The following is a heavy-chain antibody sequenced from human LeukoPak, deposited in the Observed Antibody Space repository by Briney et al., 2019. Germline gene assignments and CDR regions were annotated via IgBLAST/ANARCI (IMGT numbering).Heavy chain of an antibody. V-gene: IGHV4-4*09. Sequence: SETLSLTCTVSGGSISSYFWSWIRQPPGKGLEWIGYSYTSGSINYNAILKTRVTISVDTSKNQFSLKLSSVTAGDTAVYYCARRTSYCSSTSCYYYFDYWGQGTLVTVSS. CDR3: ARRTSYCSSTSCYYYFDY. CDR2: SYTSGSI. D-gene: IGHD2-2*01. J-gene: IGHJ4*02. CDR1: GGSISSYF.